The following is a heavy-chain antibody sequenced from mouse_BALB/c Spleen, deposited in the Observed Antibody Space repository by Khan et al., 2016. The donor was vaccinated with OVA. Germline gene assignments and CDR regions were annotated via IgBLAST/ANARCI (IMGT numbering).Heavy chain of an antibody. CDR2: ISTYYGDA. V-gene: IGHV1S137*01. Sequence: QVQLKQSGAELVRPGVSVKISCKGSGYTFTAFTMHWVKQSHAKSLEWIGVISTYYGDATYNQKFKGKATMTVDKSSSTAYMELARLTSEDSAILYWAGGGGGDRFVYWGQGTLVTVSA. CDR1: GYTFTAFT. CDR3: AGGGGGDRFVY. J-gene: IGHJ3*01.